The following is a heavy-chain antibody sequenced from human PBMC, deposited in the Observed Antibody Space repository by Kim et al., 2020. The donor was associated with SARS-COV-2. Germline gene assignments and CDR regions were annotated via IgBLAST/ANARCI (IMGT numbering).Heavy chain of an antibody. Sequence: GGSLRLSCAASGFTFNSYSMNWVRQAPGKGLEWVSYISSSSSTIYYADSVKGRFTISRDNAKSSLYLQMNSLRAEDTAVYYCARRYSSGFDYWAQGTLVT. CDR2: ISSSSSTI. V-gene: IGHV3-48*04. J-gene: IGHJ4*02. CDR3: ARRYSSGFDY. D-gene: IGHD6-19*01. CDR1: GFTFNSYS.